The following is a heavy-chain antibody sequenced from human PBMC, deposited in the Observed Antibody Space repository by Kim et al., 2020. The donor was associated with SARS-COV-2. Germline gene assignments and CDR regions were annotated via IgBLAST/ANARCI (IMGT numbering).Heavy chain of an antibody. CDR3: ARETVVTPDAFDI. J-gene: IGHJ3*02. D-gene: IGHD2-21*02. CDR2: ISSTGRTK. V-gene: IGHV3-48*03. CDR1: GFTLSNYE. Sequence: GGSLRLSCAASGFTLSNYEVNSVRQAPGKGLEWISYISSTGRTKNYADSVKGRFSMSTDNAKNSLYLQMNSLRAEDTAVYFCARETVVTPDAFDIWGQGTMVTVSS.